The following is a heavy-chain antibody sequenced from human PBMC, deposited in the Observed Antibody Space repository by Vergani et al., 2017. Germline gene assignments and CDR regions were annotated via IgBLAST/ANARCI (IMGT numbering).Heavy chain of an antibody. Sequence: QVQLVQSGAEVKKPGSSVKVSCKASGGTFSSYAISWVRQAPGQGLEWMGIINPSGGSTSYAQKFQGRVTMTRDTSTSTVYMELSSLRSEDTAVYYCARDRYYDSSGYYYAGDYWGQGTLVTVSS. CDR2: INPSGGST. V-gene: IGHV1-46*01. CDR1: GGTFSSYA. D-gene: IGHD3-22*01. CDR3: ARDRYYDSSGYYYAGDY. J-gene: IGHJ4*02.